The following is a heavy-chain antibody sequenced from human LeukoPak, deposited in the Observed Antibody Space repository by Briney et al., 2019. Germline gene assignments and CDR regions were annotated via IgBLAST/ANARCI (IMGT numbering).Heavy chain of an antibody. D-gene: IGHD3-3*01. Sequence: ASVRVSCKASGYAFTSYYMHWVREAPGQGLEWMGIINPSGGSTSYAQKFQGRVTMTRDTSTSTVYMELSSLRSEDTAVYYCASAYDFWSGYYPLWGQGTLVTVSS. CDR3: ASAYDFWSGYYPL. CDR2: INPSGGST. J-gene: IGHJ4*02. V-gene: IGHV1-46*03. CDR1: GYAFTSYY.